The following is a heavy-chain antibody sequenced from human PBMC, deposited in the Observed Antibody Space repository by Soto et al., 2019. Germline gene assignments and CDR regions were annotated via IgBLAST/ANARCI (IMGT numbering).Heavy chain of an antibody. V-gene: IGHV1-3*01. CDR1: GYTFTSYA. D-gene: IGHD1-26*01. CDR2: INAGNGNT. Sequence: QVQLVQSGAEVKKPGASVKVSCKASGYTFTSYAMHWVRQAPGQRLEWVGWINAGNGNTKYSQKFQGRVTITRDTSASTAYMELSSLRSEDMAVYYCARTLVGATPADYWGQGTLVTVST. CDR3: ARTLVGATPADY. J-gene: IGHJ4*02.